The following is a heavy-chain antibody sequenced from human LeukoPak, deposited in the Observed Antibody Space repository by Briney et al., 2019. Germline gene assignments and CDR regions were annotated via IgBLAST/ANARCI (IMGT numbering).Heavy chain of an antibody. CDR2: IKQDGSEK. CDR1: GFTFSSYW. J-gene: IGHJ6*02. CDR3: ARDRVTAPAGYYYYYGMDV. D-gene: IGHD2-2*01. V-gene: IGHV3-7*01. Sequence: GGSLRLSCAASGFTFSSYWMSWVRQAPGKGLEWVANIKQDGSEKYYVDSVKGRFTISRDNAKNSLYLQMNSLRAEDAAVYYCARDRVTAPAGYYYYYGMDVWGQGTTVTVSS.